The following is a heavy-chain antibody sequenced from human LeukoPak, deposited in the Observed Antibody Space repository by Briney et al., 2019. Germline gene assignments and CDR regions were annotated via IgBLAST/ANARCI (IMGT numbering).Heavy chain of an antibody. V-gene: IGHV3-30*02. CDR3: AKDPGASVPGFYMDV. Sequence: GGSLRLSCAASGFTLRNYGMHWVRQATGKGLEWVSFIWSDGNNKFYADSVKGRFTISRDNSKNMLYLQMDSLRPEDTAVFYSAKDPGASVPGFYMDVWGKGTTVTVSS. D-gene: IGHD2-8*02. CDR1: GFTLRNYG. J-gene: IGHJ6*03. CDR2: IWSDGNNK.